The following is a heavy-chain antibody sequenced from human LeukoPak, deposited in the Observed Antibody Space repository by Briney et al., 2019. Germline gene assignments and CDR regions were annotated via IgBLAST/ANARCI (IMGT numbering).Heavy chain of an antibody. CDR2: IKKDGSEK. CDR3: ARDLSGVTGYTYGRGIDY. D-gene: IGHD5-18*01. J-gene: IGHJ4*02. V-gene: IGHV3-7*01. CDR1: GFTFSSHR. Sequence: HPGGSLRLSCAASGFTFSSHRMTWVRQAPGKGLEWVANIKKDGSEKYYVDSVKGRFTTSRDNAKTSLYLQMSSLRAEDTAVYYCARDLSGVTGYTYGRGIDYWGQGTLVTVSS.